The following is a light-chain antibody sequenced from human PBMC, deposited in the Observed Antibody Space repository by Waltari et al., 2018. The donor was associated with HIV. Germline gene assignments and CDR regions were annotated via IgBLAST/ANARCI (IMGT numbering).Light chain of an antibody. V-gene: IGLV6-57*04. CDR2: EDD. CDR1: RRNTGSYL. Sequence: NFMLTQPHSVSESPGKTVTISCTRSRRNTGSYLVYVYKRRPGSAPTTLIYEDDKRPSGVPDRFSGSIDSSSNSASLTISGLKTEDEADYYCQSYYLTNVVFGGGTKLTVL. J-gene: IGLJ2*01. CDR3: QSYYLTNVV.